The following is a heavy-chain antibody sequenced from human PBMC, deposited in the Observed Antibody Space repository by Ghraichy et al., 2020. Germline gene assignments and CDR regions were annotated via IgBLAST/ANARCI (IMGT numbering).Heavy chain of an antibody. V-gene: IGHV4-39*01. J-gene: IGHJ5*02. CDR2: IYYSGST. D-gene: IGHD3-3*01. Sequence: SQTLSLTCTVSGGSISSSSYYWGWIRQPPGKGLEWIGSIYYSGSTYYNPSLKSRVTISVDTSKNQFSLKLSSVTAADTAVYYCAGFYDFWSGPNDNWFDPWGQGTLVTVSS. CDR1: GGSISSSSYY. CDR3: AGFYDFWSGPNDNWFDP.